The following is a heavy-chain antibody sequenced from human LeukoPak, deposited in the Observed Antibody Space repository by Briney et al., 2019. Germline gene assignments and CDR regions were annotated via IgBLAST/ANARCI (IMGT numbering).Heavy chain of an antibody. D-gene: IGHD3-22*01. CDR3: ARHRYYYDSSGYYYQP. CDR2: IYYSGST. CDR1: GASISSYY. V-gene: IGHV4-59*01. Sequence: SEALSLTCTVSGASISSYYWSWIRQPPGKGLEWIGYIYYSGSTNYNPSLKSRVTISVDTSKNQFSLRLSSVTAADTAVYYCARHRYYYDSSGYYYQPWGQGTLVTVSS. J-gene: IGHJ5*02.